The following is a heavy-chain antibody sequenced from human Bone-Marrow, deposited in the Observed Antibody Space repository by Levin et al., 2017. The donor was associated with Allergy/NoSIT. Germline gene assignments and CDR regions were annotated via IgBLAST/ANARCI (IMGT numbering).Heavy chain of an antibody. CDR2: IWYDASNQ. CDR3: ARGADCGDSTCSSDAFNM. Sequence: GGSLRLSCGASGFTFKNYGMHWVRQAPGKGLEWVAVIWYDASNQYYADSVKGRFTISRDNSKNRLFLQMKSLRAEDTAFYYCARGADCGDSTCSSDAFNMWGQGTLVTVSS. J-gene: IGHJ3*02. CDR1: GFTFKNYG. D-gene: IGHD3/OR15-3a*01. V-gene: IGHV3-33*01.